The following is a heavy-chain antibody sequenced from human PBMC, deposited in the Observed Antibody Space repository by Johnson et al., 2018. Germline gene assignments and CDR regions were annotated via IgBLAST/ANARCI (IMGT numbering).Heavy chain of an antibody. CDR1: GGSISSYY. J-gene: IGHJ6*03. Sequence: QVQLQESGPGLVKASETLSLTCTVSGGSISSYYWSWIRQPPGKGLEWIGYIYYSGSTNYNPSLKSRVTISVDTSKNQFSLKLSSVTAADTAVYYCARGVNSYYYMDVWGKGTTVTVSS. V-gene: IGHV4-59*01. CDR2: IYYSGST. D-gene: IGHD5/OR15-5a*01. CDR3: ARGVNSYYYMDV.